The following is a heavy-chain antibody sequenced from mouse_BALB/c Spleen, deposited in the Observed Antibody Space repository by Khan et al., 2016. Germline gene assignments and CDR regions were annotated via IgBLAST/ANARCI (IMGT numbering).Heavy chain of an antibody. Sequence: EVQLQESGPSLVKPSQTLSLTCSITGDFITSGYWNWIRKFPGNKLEYMGYINYSGTPYYNPSLKSRLSITRDTSKNQFYLQWNSVTTEDTATYYCARDCYGTYEFVHWGQGTLVTVSA. CDR1: GDFITSGY. CDR2: INYSGTP. V-gene: IGHV3-8*02. CDR3: ARDCYGTYEFVH. D-gene: IGHD2-1*01. J-gene: IGHJ3*01.